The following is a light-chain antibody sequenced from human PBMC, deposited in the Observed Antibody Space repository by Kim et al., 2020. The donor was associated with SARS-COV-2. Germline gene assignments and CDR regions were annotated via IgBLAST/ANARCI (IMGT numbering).Light chain of an antibody. CDR3: QQFYDVPLT. Sequence: ASIGDRVTITCQASHDITNYVNWYQQKPGKAPKVLIYDASNLGTGVPSRFSGNGSGTHFTLIISSPQPEDTATYHCQQFYDVPLTFGGGTKVDIK. V-gene: IGKV1-33*01. CDR1: HDITNY. CDR2: DAS. J-gene: IGKJ4*01.